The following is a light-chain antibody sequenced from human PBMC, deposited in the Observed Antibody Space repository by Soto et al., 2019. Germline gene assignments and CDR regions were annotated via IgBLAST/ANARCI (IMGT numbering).Light chain of an antibody. J-gene: IGKJ2*01. V-gene: IGKV3-11*01. CDR2: DAS. CDR3: QQYGSSPGT. Sequence: EIVLTQSPATLSLSPGERATLSCRASQSVSRYLAWYQQKPGQAPRLLIYDASNRATGIPARFSGSGSGTDFTLTISSLEPEDFAVYYCQQYGSSPGTFGQGTKLEIK. CDR1: QSVSRY.